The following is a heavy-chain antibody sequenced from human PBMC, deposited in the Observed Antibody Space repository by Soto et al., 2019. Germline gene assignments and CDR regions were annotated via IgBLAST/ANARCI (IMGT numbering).Heavy chain of an antibody. D-gene: IGHD3-9*01. CDR1: GGSISSYY. CDR3: ARLGPPPPLFSSDNWFDP. CDR2: IYYSGST. Sequence: SETLSLTCTVSGGSISSYYWSWIRQPPGKGLEWIGYIYYSGSTNYNPSLKSRVTISVDTSKNQFSLKLSSVTAADTAVYYCARLGPPPPLFSSDNWFDPWGQGTLVTVSS. J-gene: IGHJ5*02. V-gene: IGHV4-59*01.